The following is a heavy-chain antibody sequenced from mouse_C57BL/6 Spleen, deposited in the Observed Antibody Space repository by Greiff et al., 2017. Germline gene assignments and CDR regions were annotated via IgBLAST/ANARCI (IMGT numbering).Heavy chain of an antibody. D-gene: IGHD1-1*02. CDR2: IYPGDGDT. Sequence: VQLQESGPELVKPGASVKISCKASGYAFSSSWMNWVKQRPGKGLEWIGRIYPGDGDTNYNGKFKGKATLTADKSSSPAYMQRSSLTSEDSAVYFCARYGYTYFDVWGTGTTVTVSS. CDR3: ARYGYTYFDV. V-gene: IGHV1-82*01. J-gene: IGHJ1*03. CDR1: GYAFSSSW.